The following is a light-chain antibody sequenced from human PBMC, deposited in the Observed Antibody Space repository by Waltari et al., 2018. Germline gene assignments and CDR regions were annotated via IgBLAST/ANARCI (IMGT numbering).Light chain of an antibody. Sequence: DIQMTQSPYTLSASVGDRVTITCRASQRISNWVAWYQQKPGKAPHLLIYKASTSEGGVPSRFSGSGSGTEFTLTISSLQPDDFATYYCQQYNSFSFTFGPGTKVDI. CDR3: QQYNSFSFT. V-gene: IGKV1-5*03. J-gene: IGKJ3*01. CDR1: QRISNW. CDR2: KAS.